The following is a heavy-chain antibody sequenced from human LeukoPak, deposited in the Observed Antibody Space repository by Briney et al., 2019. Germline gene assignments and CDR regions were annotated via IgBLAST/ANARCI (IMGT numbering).Heavy chain of an antibody. CDR3: ARDYDHSFDY. Sequence: PGGSLRLSCAVSGFTLSSYSMNWVRQAPGKGLEGVSYISGGSSIIKYADSVKGRFTISRDNAQNSLYLQMNSLRAEDTAVYYCARDYDHSFDYWGQGILVTVSS. D-gene: IGHD5-12*01. CDR1: GFTLSSYS. CDR2: ISGGSSII. J-gene: IGHJ4*02. V-gene: IGHV3-48*01.